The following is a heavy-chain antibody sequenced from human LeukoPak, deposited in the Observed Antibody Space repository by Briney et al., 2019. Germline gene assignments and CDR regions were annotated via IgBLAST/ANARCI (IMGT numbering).Heavy chain of an antibody. CDR1: GGSISSYY. Sequence: KPSETLSLTCTVSGGSISSYYWSWIRQPPRKGLEWIGYIHYSESTNYNPSLKSRVTISVDTSKNQFSLKLSSVTAADTAVYYCARGPPSLLYFQHWGQGTLVSVSS. V-gene: IGHV4-59*08. CDR3: ARGPPSLLYFQH. J-gene: IGHJ1*01. CDR2: IHYSEST. D-gene: IGHD2-15*01.